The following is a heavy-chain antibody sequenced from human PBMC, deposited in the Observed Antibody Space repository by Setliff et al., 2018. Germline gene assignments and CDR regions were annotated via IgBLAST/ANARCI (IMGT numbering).Heavy chain of an antibody. CDR1: GYSFTSYW. J-gene: IGHJ4*02. V-gene: IGHV5-51*01. Sequence: GESLKISCKGSGYSFTSYWIGWVRQMPGKGLEWMGIIYPGDSDTRYSPSFQGQVTISADKSISTTYLQWSSLKASDTAMYYCARESYDSSGYIYYFDYWGQGTLVTVSS. CDR3: ARESYDSSGYIYYFDY. D-gene: IGHD3-22*01. CDR2: IYPGDSDT.